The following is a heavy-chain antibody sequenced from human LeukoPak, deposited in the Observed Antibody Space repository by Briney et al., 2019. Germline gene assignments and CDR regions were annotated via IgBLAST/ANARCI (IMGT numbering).Heavy chain of an antibody. V-gene: IGHV1-18*04. J-gene: IGHJ6*04. Sequence: ASVKVSCKASGYTFTSYGISWVRQAPGQGLEWMGWISAYNGNTNYAQKLQGRVTMTTDTSTSTAYMELRSLRSDDTAVYYCARDKELHCSSTSCYYYYYGMDVWGKGTTVTVPS. CDR1: GYTFTSYG. CDR3: ARDKELHCSSTSCYYYYYGMDV. CDR2: ISAYNGNT. D-gene: IGHD2-2*01.